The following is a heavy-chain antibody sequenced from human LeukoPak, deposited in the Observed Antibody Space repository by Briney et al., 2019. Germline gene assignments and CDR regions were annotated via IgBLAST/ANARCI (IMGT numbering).Heavy chain of an antibody. D-gene: IGHD6-19*01. Sequence: PSETLSLTCTVSGGSISSSSYYWGWIRQPPGKGLEWIGSIYYSGSTYYNPSLKSRVTISVDTSKNQFSLKLSSVTAADTAVYYCARSTRSSGWPFDLWGRGTLVTVSS. CDR1: GGSISSSSYY. J-gene: IGHJ2*01. V-gene: IGHV4-39*01. CDR2: IYYSGST. CDR3: ARSTRSSGWPFDL.